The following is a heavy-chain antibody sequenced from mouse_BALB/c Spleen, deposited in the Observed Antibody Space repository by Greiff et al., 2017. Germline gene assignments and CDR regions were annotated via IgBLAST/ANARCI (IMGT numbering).Heavy chain of an antibody. Sequence: VKLMESGPGLVAPSQSLSITCTVSGFSLTSYGVHWVRQPPGKGLEWLGVIWAGGSTNYNSALMSRLSISKDNSKSQVFLKMNSLQTDDTAMYYCARDPLYDSYAMDYWGQGTSVTVSS. J-gene: IGHJ4*01. CDR1: GFSLTSYG. V-gene: IGHV2-9*02. CDR2: IWAGGST. D-gene: IGHD1-1*01. CDR3: ARDPLYDSYAMDY.